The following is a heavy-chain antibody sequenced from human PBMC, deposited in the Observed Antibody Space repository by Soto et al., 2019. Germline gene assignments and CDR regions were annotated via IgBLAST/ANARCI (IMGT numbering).Heavy chain of an antibody. D-gene: IGHD1-26*01. CDR3: ARSAHQRENYSGLDV. CDR2: INPKSGGT. J-gene: IGHJ6*02. CDR1: GYSFTDYH. V-gene: IGHV1-2*04. Sequence: ASVKVSCKAYGYSFTDYHIPWVRQAPGQGLEWLGRINPKSGGTSTAQKFQGWVTMTRDRSISTVYMELTRPRSEDTAVYYCARSAHQRENYSGLDVWGQGTTVTVSS.